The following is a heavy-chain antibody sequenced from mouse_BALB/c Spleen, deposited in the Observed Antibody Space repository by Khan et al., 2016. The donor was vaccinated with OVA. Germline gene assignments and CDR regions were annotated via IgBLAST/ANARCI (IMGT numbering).Heavy chain of an antibody. Sequence: DVKLVESGGDLVKPGGSLKLSCAASGFTFSSYSMSWVRQTPDKRLEWVASISSGGDYTYYPDIVKGRFTISRDNAKSTLYLEMSSLKSEDTAMYYCASHLTGSFAYWGQGTLVTVSA. D-gene: IGHD4-1*01. CDR3: ASHLTGSFAY. CDR1: GFTFSSYS. V-gene: IGHV5-6*02. J-gene: IGHJ3*01. CDR2: ISSGGDYT.